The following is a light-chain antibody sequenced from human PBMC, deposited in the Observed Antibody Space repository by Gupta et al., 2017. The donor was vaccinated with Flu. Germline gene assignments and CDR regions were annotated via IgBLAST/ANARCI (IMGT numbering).Light chain of an antibody. CDR2: AKN. CDR1: SLGNCY. CDR3: NARDITDNNQAL. J-gene: IGLJ2*01. V-gene: IGLV3-19*01. Sequence: TVRSTGTGDSLGNCYASCYPQKPAHAPCLLLYAKNIRHSGIPARFSGSSSGNTASLTITGAPAEEEAAYYCNARDITDNNQALFGGGTKLTVL.